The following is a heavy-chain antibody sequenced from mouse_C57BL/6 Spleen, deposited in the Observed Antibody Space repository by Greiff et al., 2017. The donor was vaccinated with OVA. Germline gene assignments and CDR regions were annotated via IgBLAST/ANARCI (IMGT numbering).Heavy chain of an antibody. V-gene: IGHV1-61*01. CDR2: IYPSDSET. J-gene: IGHJ2*01. CDR1: GYTFTSYW. CDR3: ARKDYGSSYGY. Sequence: VKLQQPGAELVRPGSSVKLSCKASGYTFTSYWMDWVKQRPGQGLEWIGNIYPSDSETHYNQKFKDKATLTVDKSSSTAYMQLSSLTSEDSAVYYCARKDYGSSYGYWGQGTTLTVSS. D-gene: IGHD1-1*01.